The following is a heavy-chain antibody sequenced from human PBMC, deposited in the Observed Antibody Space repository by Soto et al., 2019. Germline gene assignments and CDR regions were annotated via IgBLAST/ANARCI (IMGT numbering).Heavy chain of an antibody. CDR2: ISSTGNTI. CDR3: ARSGYFDY. J-gene: IGHJ4*02. V-gene: IGHV3-48*01. CDR1: GFTFSTYS. Sequence: EVQLVESGGGLVQPGGSLRLSCAASGFTFSTYSMNWVRQAPGKGLEWVSYISSTGNTIYYPDSVKGRFTISRDTAKKSIYLQMNSLRAEDTAVYYCARSGYFDYWGQGTLVTVSS. D-gene: IGHD2-8*02.